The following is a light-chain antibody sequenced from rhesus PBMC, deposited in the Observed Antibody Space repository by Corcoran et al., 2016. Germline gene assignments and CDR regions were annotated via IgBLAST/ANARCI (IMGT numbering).Light chain of an antibody. Sequence: DIQMTQSPSSLSASVGDRVTITCRASQGINHYLSWYQQKPGKAPKPLIYYASILETGVPSRFSGSGSGTDYTLTISSLQPEDIATYYCQRYNNSPHSFGQGTKVEIK. CDR1: QGINHY. J-gene: IGKJ2*01. CDR2: YAS. CDR3: QRYNNSPHS. V-gene: IGKV1-66*01.